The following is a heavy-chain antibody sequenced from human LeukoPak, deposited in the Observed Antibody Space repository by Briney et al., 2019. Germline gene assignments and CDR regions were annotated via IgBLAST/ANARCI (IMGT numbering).Heavy chain of an antibody. Sequence: GGSLRLSCAASGFTFSSYNMNWVRQAPGKGLEWVSYISSSGSTIYYADSVKGRFTISRDNAKNSLYLQMNSLRAEDTAVYYCARGSEYYDSSGYGDYWGQGTLVTVSP. D-gene: IGHD3-22*01. CDR1: GFTFSSYN. CDR3: ARGSEYYDSSGYGDY. V-gene: IGHV3-48*04. CDR2: ISSSGSTI. J-gene: IGHJ4*02.